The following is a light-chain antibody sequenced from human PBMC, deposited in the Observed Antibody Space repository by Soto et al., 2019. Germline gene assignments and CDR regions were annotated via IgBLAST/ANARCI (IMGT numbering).Light chain of an antibody. CDR3: QQLMSYPIT. V-gene: IGKV1-5*03. CDR2: RAS. J-gene: IGKJ5*01. CDR1: QSISSS. Sequence: DIQRPQSPSTLSASVGDRVTITCRASQSISSSLAWYQQKPGKAPKLLIYRASNLQSGVPSRFSGSGSGTEFTLTINSLQPEDFATYYCQQLMSYPITFGQGTLLEI.